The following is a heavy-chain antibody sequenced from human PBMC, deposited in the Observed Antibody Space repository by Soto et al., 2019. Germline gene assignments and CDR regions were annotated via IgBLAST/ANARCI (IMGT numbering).Heavy chain of an antibody. Sequence: GGSLRLSCAASGFTFSSYSMHWVRQAPGKGLEWVSSIGTRSDIYYADSVKGRFTISRDNAKNSLSLQMNSMTAEDTAVYYCAREETAWPLAYGLDVWGQGTTVTVS. V-gene: IGHV3-21*01. CDR1: GFTFSSYS. D-gene: IGHD2-21*02. CDR2: IGTRSDI. J-gene: IGHJ6*02. CDR3: AREETAWPLAYGLDV.